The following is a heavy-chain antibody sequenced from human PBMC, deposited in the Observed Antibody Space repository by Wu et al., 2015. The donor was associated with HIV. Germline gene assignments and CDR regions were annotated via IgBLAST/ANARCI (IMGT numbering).Heavy chain of an antibody. Sequence: QVQLVQSGAEVKKPGSSVKVSCKASGGTFSDYAFSWVRQAPGQGLEWMGRITPIVGTSNYAQKFQGRITITAEKSTRTVYMELSSLRSEDTAVYYCARGRIAVAAQGFGMGRRGAKGTTGHRSPQ. V-gene: IGHV1-69*04. J-gene: IGHJ6*04. CDR1: GGTFSDYA. CDR3: ARGRIAVAAQGFGMGRR. CDR2: ITPIVGTS. D-gene: IGHD6-19*01.